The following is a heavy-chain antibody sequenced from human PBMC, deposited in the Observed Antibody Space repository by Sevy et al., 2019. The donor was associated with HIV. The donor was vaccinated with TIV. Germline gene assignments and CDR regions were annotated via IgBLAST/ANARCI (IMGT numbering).Heavy chain of an antibody. V-gene: IGHV4-61*01. CDR1: GGSVRSDNYY. D-gene: IGHD4-4*01. Sequence: SETLSLTCTVSGGSVRSDNYYWSWIRQPPGKGLEWIGYVYYGGSTNYSPSLKSRVTISIDTSKNQFSLRLSSVTDADTAVYYCARGRGTTVTTTLNYYSAMDVWGQGTRFTVSS. CDR2: VYYGGST. J-gene: IGHJ6*02. CDR3: ARGRGTTVTTTLNYYSAMDV.